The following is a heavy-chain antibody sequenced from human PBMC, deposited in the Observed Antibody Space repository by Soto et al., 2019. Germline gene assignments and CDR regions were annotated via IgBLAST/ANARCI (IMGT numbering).Heavy chain of an antibody. V-gene: IGHV1-18*01. CDR1: GYTFTSYG. CDR2: ISAYNGNT. J-gene: IGHJ6*02. CDR3: ARARVSSGSYYKPPLYYGMDV. D-gene: IGHD3-10*01. Sequence: QVQLVQSGAEVKKPGASVKVSCKASGYTFTSYGISWVRQAPGQGLEWMGWISAYNGNTNYAQKLQGRVTMTTDTSTSTAYMELRSLRSDDTAVYYCARARVSSGSYYKPPLYYGMDVWGQGTTVTVSS.